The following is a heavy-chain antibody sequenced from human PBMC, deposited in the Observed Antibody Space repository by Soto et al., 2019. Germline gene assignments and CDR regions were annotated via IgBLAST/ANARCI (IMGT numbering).Heavy chain of an antibody. CDR1: GFTFSSYA. CDR3: AKTVVVPAAIFDGYYYYMDV. CDR2: ISGSGGST. J-gene: IGHJ6*03. D-gene: IGHD2-2*02. V-gene: IGHV3-23*01. Sequence: GGSLRLSCAASGFTFSSYAMSWVRQAPGKGLEWVSAISGSGGSTYYADSVKGRFTISRDNSKNTLYLQMNSLRAEDTAVYYCAKTVVVPAAIFDGYYYYMDVWGKGTTVTVSS.